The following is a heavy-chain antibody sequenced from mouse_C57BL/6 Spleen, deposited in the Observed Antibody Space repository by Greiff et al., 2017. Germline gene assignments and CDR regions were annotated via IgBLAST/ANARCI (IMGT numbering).Heavy chain of an antibody. CDR3: ARNHYGSSYEGFDY. V-gene: IGHV5-17*01. CDR1: GFTFSDYG. Sequence: EVQLQESGGGLVKPGGSLKLSCAASGFTFSDYGMHWVRQAPEKGLEWVAYISSGSSTIYYADTVKGRFTISRDNAKNTLFLQMTSLRSEDTAMYYCARNHYGSSYEGFDYWGQGTTLTVSS. J-gene: IGHJ2*01. CDR2: ISSGSSTI. D-gene: IGHD1-1*01.